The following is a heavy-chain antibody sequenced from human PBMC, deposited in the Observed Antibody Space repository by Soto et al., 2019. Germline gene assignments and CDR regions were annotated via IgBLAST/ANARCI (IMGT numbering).Heavy chain of an antibody. D-gene: IGHD6-13*01. V-gene: IGHV3-74*01. CDR1: GFTFSSHW. Sequence: GGSLRLSCAASGFTFSSHWMHWVRQAPGKGPVWVSRINGDGSSIRYADSVKGRFTISRDNAKNTPYLQTNSLRADDTAVYYCATEIIAVSGTIRWFDPWGQGTLVTVSS. CDR2: INGDGSSI. CDR3: ATEIIAVSGTIRWFDP. J-gene: IGHJ5*02.